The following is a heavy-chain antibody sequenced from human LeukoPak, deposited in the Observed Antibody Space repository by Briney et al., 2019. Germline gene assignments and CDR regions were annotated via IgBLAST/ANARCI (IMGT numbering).Heavy chain of an antibody. D-gene: IGHD3-10*01. J-gene: IGHJ4*02. Sequence: PGGSLRLSCAVSGLTVSSNYMSWVRQAPGKGLEWVSAIYSGGCTFYADSVKGRFTISRDNSKNTLYLQMNSLRAEDTAVYYCARDPYNSGSSYFDYWGQGTLVTVSS. CDR1: GLTVSSNY. CDR3: ARDPYNSGSSYFDY. CDR2: IYSGGCT. V-gene: IGHV3-53*01.